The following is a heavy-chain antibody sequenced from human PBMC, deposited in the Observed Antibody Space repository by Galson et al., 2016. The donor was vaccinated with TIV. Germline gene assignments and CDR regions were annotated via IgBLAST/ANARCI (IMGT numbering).Heavy chain of an antibody. CDR2: ISDEGNT. Sequence: LSLTCIVSGGSISSKDSYWGWIRQPPGKGLAWIGSISDEGNTRYSPSLKSRLTISVDTSRNQFSLRVTSVTAADTAMYYCARGQTDSWSVYYTNGFDYWGQGTLVTVSS. V-gene: IGHV4-39*07. J-gene: IGHJ4*02. D-gene: IGHD3-3*01. CDR1: GGSISSKDSY. CDR3: ARGQTDSWSVYYTNGFDY.